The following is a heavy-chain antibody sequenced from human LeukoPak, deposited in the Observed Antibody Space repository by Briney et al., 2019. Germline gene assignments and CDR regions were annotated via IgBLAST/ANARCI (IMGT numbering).Heavy chain of an antibody. Sequence: ASVKVSCKASGYTFTSYYMHWVRQATGQGLEWMGWMNPNSGNTGYAQKFQGRVTMTRNTSISTAYMELSSLRSEDTAVYYCARVLRLGELPDGYWGQGTLVTVSS. CDR2: MNPNSGNT. V-gene: IGHV1-8*02. CDR1: GYTFTSYY. J-gene: IGHJ4*02. CDR3: ARVLRLGELPDGY. D-gene: IGHD3-16*01.